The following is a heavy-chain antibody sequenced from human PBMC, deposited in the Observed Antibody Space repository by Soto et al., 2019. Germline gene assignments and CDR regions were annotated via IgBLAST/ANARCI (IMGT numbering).Heavy chain of an antibody. Sequence: GASVKVSCKASGYTFTSYDINWVRQATGQGLEWMGWMNPNSGNTGYAQKFQGRVTMTRNTSISTAYMELSSLRSEDTAVYYCARGLIAAADNYYYYYMDVWGKGTTVTVSS. V-gene: IGHV1-8*01. J-gene: IGHJ6*03. CDR2: MNPNSGNT. D-gene: IGHD6-13*01. CDR3: ARGLIAAADNYYYYYMDV. CDR1: GYTFTSYD.